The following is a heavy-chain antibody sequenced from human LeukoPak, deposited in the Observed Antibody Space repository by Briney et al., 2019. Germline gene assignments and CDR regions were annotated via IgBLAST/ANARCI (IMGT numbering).Heavy chain of an antibody. V-gene: IGHV3-48*01. CDR3: ARTYYGSGNYYKLDY. D-gene: IGHD3-10*01. CDR2: ITSSSSTI. J-gene: IGHJ4*02. Sequence: GGSLRLSCAASGFTFSSYSMNWVRQAPGKGLEWVSYITSSSSTIYYADSVEGRFTISRDNAKNSLYLQINSLRAEDTAVYYCARTYYGSGNYYKLDYWGQGTLVTVSS. CDR1: GFTFSSYS.